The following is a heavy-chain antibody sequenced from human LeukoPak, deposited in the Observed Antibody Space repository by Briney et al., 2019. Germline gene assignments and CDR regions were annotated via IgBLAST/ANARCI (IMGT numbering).Heavy chain of an antibody. V-gene: IGHV3-23*01. J-gene: IGHJ4*02. CDR2: ISGSGGST. CDR3: AKDLGSYYYDSSGYPIDY. CDR1: GFTFSSYA. D-gene: IGHD3-22*01. Sequence: GGTLRLSCAASGFTFSSYAMSWVRQAPGKGLEWVSAISGSGGSTYYADSVKGRFTISRDNSKNTLYLQMNSLRAEDTAVYYCAKDLGSYYYDSSGYPIDYWGQGTLVTVSS.